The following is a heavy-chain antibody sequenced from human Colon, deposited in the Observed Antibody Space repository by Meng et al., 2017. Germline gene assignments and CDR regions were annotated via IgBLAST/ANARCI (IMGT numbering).Heavy chain of an antibody. D-gene: IGHD3-10*01. CDR1: GGPISSSSYY. Sequence: QASGPGLLRPPGPLSLTCMCSGGPISSSSYYWGGIRQPPGKGLEWIGSIYYSGSTYYNPSLKSRVTISVDTSKNQFSLKLSSVTAADTAVYYCAVWFGELLSGNWFDPWGQGTLVIVSS. CDR3: AVWFGELLSGNWFDP. V-gene: IGHV4-39*07. CDR2: IYYSGST. J-gene: IGHJ5*02.